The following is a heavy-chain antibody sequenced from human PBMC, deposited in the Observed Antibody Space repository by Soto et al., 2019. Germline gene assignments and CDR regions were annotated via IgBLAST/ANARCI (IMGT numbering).Heavy chain of an antibody. V-gene: IGHV3-33*06. CDR1: GFTFSSYG. J-gene: IGHJ4*02. CDR3: AKDEGDYYSNYPDY. CDR2: IWYDGNNK. Sequence: GGSLRLSCAASGFTFSSYGMHWVRQAPGKGLEWVAVIWYDGNNKFYADSVKGRFTISRDDSKNTLYLQMNSLRAEDTAVYFCAKDEGDYYSNYPDYWGQGSPVTVSS. D-gene: IGHD4-4*01.